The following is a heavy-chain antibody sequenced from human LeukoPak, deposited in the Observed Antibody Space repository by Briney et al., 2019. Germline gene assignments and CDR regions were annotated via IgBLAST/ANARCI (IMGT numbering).Heavy chain of an antibody. Sequence: ASVKVSCKASGYTFTSYYMHWVRQAPGQGLEWMGIINPSGGSTSYAQKFQGRVTMTRDTSTSTVYMELSSLRSEDTAVYYCARDRSIEMATIRYYYYGMDVWGQGTTVTVSS. CDR1: GYTFTSYY. J-gene: IGHJ6*02. CDR2: INPSGGST. D-gene: IGHD5-24*01. V-gene: IGHV1-46*01. CDR3: ARDRSIEMATIRYYYYGMDV.